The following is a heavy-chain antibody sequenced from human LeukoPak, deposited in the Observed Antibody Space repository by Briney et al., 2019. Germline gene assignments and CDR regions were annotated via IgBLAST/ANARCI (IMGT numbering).Heavy chain of an antibody. D-gene: IGHD3-22*01. CDR1: GFMFHDYA. J-gene: IGHJ4*02. CDR2: YSCYCCST. Sequence: GGSLRLSCAAPGFMFHDYAIHWVRQAPGKGLEWVSLYSCYCCSTFYADSVKGRFTISRDNSKNSLYLQMNSLRSDDTALYYCARESESSGSYDYWGQGTLVTVS. CDR3: ARESESSGSYDY. V-gene: IGHV3-43*02.